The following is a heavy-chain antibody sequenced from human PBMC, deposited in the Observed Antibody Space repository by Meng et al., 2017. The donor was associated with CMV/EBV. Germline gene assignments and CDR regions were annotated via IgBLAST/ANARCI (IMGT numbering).Heavy chain of an antibody. CDR3: ARDYQLERRSDDY. CDR1: GYTFTGYY. D-gene: IGHD1-1*01. V-gene: IGHV1-2*02. Sequence: ASVKVSCKASGYTFTGYYMHWVRQATGQGLEWMGWINPNSGGTNYAQKFQGRVTMTRDTSISTAYMELSRLRSDDTDVYYCARDYQLERRSDDYWGQGTLVTVSS. J-gene: IGHJ4*02. CDR2: INPNSGGT.